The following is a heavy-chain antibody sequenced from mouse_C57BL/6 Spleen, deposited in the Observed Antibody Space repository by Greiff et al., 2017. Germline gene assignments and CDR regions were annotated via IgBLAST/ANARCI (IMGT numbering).Heavy chain of an antibody. Sequence: EVMLVESVAELVRPGASVKLSCTASGFNIKNTYMHWVKQRPEQGLEWIGRIDPANGNTKYAPKFQGKATITADTSSNTAYLQLSSLTSEDTAIYYCAREGYYGSSLAWFAYWGQGTLVTVSA. CDR2: IDPANGNT. D-gene: IGHD1-1*01. J-gene: IGHJ3*01. CDR3: AREGYYGSSLAWFAY. CDR1: GFNIKNTY. V-gene: IGHV14-3*01.